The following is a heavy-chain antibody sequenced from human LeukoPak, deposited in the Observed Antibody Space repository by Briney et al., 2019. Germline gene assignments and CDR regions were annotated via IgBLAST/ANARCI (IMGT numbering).Heavy chain of an antibody. J-gene: IGHJ4*02. CDR3: ARDYSNYVSPDY. CDR1: GFTFDDYG. Sequence: GGSLRLSCAASGFTFDDYGMSWVRQAPGKGLEWVSGINWNGGSTGYADSVKGRFTISRDNAKNSLYLQINSLRAEDTALYYCARDYSNYVSPDYWGQGTLVTVSS. CDR2: INWNGGST. D-gene: IGHD4-11*01. V-gene: IGHV3-20*04.